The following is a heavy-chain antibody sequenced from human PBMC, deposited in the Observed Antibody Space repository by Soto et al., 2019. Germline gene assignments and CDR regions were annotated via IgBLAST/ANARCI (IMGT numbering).Heavy chain of an antibody. Sequence: GGSLRLSCAASGFTFSSYAMSWVRQAPGKGLEWVSAISGSGGSTYYADSVKGRFTISRDNSKNTLYLQMNSLRAEDTAVYYCAKDQFLYYDFWSGYYLNGMDVWGQGTTVTVSS. CDR2: ISGSGGST. CDR3: AKDQFLYYDFWSGYYLNGMDV. CDR1: GFTFSSYA. V-gene: IGHV3-23*01. D-gene: IGHD3-3*01. J-gene: IGHJ6*02.